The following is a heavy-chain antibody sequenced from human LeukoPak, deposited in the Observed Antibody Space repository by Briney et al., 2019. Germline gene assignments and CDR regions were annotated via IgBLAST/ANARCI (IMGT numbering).Heavy chain of an antibody. J-gene: IGHJ4*02. Sequence: GGSLRLSCAASGFTFSNYAMSWVRQAPGKGLEWVAAINNDGRSTYYADSVKGRFTISRDNSKNTLYLQMNSLRADDSAVYFCAKGREWLFSYFDFWGQGALVTVSS. CDR1: GFTFSNYA. D-gene: IGHD3-10*01. CDR3: AKGREWLFSYFDF. CDR2: INNDGRST. V-gene: IGHV3-23*01.